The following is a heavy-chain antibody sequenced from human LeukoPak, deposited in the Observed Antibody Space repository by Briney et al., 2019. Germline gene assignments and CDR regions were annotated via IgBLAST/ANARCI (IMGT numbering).Heavy chain of an antibody. J-gene: IGHJ4*02. V-gene: IGHV1-69*04. CDR2: IIPILGIA. CDR1: GGTFSSYA. D-gene: IGHD5-18*01. Sequence: SVKVSCKASGGTFSSYAISWVRQAPGQGLEWMGRIIPILGIANYAQKLQGRVTMTTDTSTSTAYMELRSLRSDDTAVYYCASGETDTAMVTFDHWGQGTLVTVSS. CDR3: ASGETDTAMVTFDH.